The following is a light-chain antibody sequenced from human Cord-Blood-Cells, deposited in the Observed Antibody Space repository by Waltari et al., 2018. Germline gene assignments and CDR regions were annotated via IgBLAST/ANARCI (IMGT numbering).Light chain of an antibody. Sequence: QSALTQPASVSGSPGPAITISCTGTSSDVGGYNYVSWYQQHPGKAPKLIIYDVSNPPAGVSSRFSGSKSGNTASLTISGLQAEDEADYYCSSYTSSSTWVFGGGTKLTVL. V-gene: IGLV2-14*03. CDR1: SSDVGGYNY. CDR3: SSYTSSSTWV. J-gene: IGLJ3*02. CDR2: DVS.